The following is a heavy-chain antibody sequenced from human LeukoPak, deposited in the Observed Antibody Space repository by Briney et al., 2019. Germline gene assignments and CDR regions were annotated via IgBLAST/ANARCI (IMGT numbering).Heavy chain of an antibody. CDR2: ISGSGGST. CDR3: ARVSGSYYPFVY. J-gene: IGHJ4*02. V-gene: IGHV3-23*01. CDR1: GFTLSSYA. D-gene: IGHD1-26*01. Sequence: GGSLRLSCAASGFTLSSYAMSWVRQAPGKGLEWVSAISGSGGSTYYADSVKGRFTISRDNSKNTLYLQMNSLRAEDTAIYYCARVSGSYYPFVYWGQGTLVTVSS.